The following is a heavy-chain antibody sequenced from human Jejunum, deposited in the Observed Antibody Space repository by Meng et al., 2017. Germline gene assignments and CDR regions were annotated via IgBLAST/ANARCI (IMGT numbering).Heavy chain of an antibody. V-gene: IGHV4-39*07. CDR2: IYYSGTT. D-gene: IGHD3-22*01. Sequence: SETLSLTCTVSGYISNKSYHWGWIRQPPGKGLEWLGSIYYSGTTFYNPSLKSRLTMSVDTSTNQFSLKLSSVTAADTAVYYCARIRGPSITLIVVPTSSKLFYFDSWGQGALVTVSS. CDR3: ARIRGPSITLIVVPTSSKLFYFDS. CDR1: GYISNKSYH. J-gene: IGHJ4*02.